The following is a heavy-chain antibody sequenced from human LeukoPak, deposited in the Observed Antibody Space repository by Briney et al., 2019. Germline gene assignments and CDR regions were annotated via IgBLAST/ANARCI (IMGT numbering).Heavy chain of an antibody. Sequence: PSETLSLTCTVSGGSISSYYWSWIRQPPGKGLEWIGYIYYSGSTNYNPSLKSRVTISVDTSKNQFSLKLSSVTAADTAVYYCAREIHHGCSGTSCGYYYYMDVWGKGTTVTVSS. CDR3: AREIHHGCSGTSCGYYYYMDV. CDR1: GGSISSYY. D-gene: IGHD2-2*01. V-gene: IGHV4-59*01. CDR2: IYYSGST. J-gene: IGHJ6*03.